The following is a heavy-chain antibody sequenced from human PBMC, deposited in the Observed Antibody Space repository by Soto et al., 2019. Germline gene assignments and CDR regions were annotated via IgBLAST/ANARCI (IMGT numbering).Heavy chain of an antibody. Sequence: GGSLRLSCAASGFTFTSYWMHWVRQSPGKGQVWVSRINPDGSRTSYADSVKGRFTISRDNAKITLYLQMNSLGAYDTAVYYCARVAVTTYYFDYWGHGTLVTVSS. J-gene: IGHJ4*01. V-gene: IGHV3-74*01. CDR3: ARVAVTTYYFDY. CDR2: INPDGSRT. CDR1: GFTFTSYW. D-gene: IGHD4-17*01.